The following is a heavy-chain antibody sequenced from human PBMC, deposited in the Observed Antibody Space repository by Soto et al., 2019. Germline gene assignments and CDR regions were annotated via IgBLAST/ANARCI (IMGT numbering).Heavy chain of an antibody. Sequence: GASVKVSCKVSGYTLTELSMHWVRQAPGKGLEWMGGFDPEDGETIYAQKFQGRVTMTEDTSTDTAYMELSSLRSEDTAVYYCATFSNYYGSGSYGAGPATYYYYMDVWGKGTTVTVSS. J-gene: IGHJ6*03. CDR1: GYTLTELS. CDR3: ATFSNYYGSGSYGAGPATYYYYMDV. V-gene: IGHV1-24*01. CDR2: FDPEDGET. D-gene: IGHD3-10*01.